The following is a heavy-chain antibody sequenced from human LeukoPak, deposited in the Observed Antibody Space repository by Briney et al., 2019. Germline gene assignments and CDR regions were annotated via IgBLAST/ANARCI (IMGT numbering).Heavy chain of an antibody. Sequence: GGSLRLSCAASGFTFSNYSMNWVRQAPGKGLEWVSYISRSSTTIYYADSVKGRFTISRDNAKNSLYLQMNSLRAEDTAVYYCARDPTSSWETAFDIWGQGTMVTVSS. J-gene: IGHJ3*02. CDR2: ISRSSTTI. V-gene: IGHV3-48*01. CDR1: GFTFSNYS. CDR3: ARDPTSSWETAFDI. D-gene: IGHD1-26*01.